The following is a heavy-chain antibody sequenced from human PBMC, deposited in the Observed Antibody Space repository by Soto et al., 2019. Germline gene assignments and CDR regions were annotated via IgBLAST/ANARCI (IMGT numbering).Heavy chain of an antibody. Sequence: ASVKVSCKASGYTFTSYDIYWVRQATGQGLEWMGWMDPNTGNSGYAQKFQGRVAVTSDTSINTVHMELSSLRSEDTAVYYCARRAETNGWNGFGADKYYFDFWGQGTLVTVSS. CDR3: ARRAETNGWNGFGADKYYFDF. J-gene: IGHJ4*02. CDR2: MDPNTGNS. V-gene: IGHV1-8*01. CDR1: GYTFTSYD. D-gene: IGHD1-1*01.